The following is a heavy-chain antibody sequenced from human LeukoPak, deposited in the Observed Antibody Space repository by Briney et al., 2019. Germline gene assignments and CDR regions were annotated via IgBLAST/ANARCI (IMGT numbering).Heavy chain of an antibody. J-gene: IGHJ4*02. Sequence: SETLSLTCTVSGGSISSYYWSWIRQPPGKGLEWIGYIYYSGSTNYNPSLKSRVAMSVDTSKNQFSLKLSSVTAADTAVYYCARHYVSSAYYFDYWGQGTLVTVSS. CDR2: IYYSGST. CDR1: GGSISSYY. D-gene: IGHD3-22*01. V-gene: IGHV4-59*08. CDR3: ARHYVSSAYYFDY.